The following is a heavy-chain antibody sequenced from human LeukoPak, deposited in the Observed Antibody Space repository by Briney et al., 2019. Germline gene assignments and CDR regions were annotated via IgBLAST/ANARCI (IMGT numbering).Heavy chain of an antibody. J-gene: IGHJ4*02. CDR2: ISPSGDIT. CDR3: ARDYTGGWNDY. V-gene: IGHV3-23*01. D-gene: IGHD7-27*01. Sequence: GGSLRLSCAASGFTFSSHGMNWVRQAPGKGLEWVSGISPSGDITYYADSVLGRFTISRDNAKNSLYLQMNSLRAEDTAVYYCARDYTGGWNDYWGQGTLVSVSS. CDR1: GFTFSSHG.